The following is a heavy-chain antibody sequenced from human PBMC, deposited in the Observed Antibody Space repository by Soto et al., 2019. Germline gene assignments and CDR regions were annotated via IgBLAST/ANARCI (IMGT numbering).Heavy chain of an antibody. J-gene: IGHJ4*02. D-gene: IGHD3-10*01. CDR3: ARRGSGSYSDY. CDR1: GGSISSNNYY. V-gene: IGHV4-39*01. CDR2: IYYSGST. Sequence: SETLSLTCTVSGGSISSNNYYWGWIRQPPGKGLEWIGTIYYSGSTYYNPSLKSRVTISVDTSKNQFSLKLSSVTAADSAVYYCARRGSGSYSDYWGQGTLVTVSS.